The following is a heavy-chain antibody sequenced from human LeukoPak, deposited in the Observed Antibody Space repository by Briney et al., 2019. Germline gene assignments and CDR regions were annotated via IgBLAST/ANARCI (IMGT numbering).Heavy chain of an antibody. CDR3: ARASLNRNYYDSSGPPFAFDI. J-gene: IGHJ3*02. V-gene: IGHV4-59*01. CDR2: IYYSGST. CDR1: GGSISSYY. D-gene: IGHD3-22*01. Sequence: SETLSLTCTVSGGSISSYYWSWIRQPPGKGLEWIGYIYYSGSTNYNPSLKSRVTISVDTSKNQFSLKLSSVTAADTAVYYSARASLNRNYYDSSGPPFAFDIWGQGTMVTVSS.